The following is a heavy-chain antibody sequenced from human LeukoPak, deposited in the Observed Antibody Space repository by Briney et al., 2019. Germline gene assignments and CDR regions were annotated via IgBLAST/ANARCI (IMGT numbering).Heavy chain of an antibody. CDR3: ARGHEGYYYGMDV. Sequence: PGGSLRLSCAASGFTFSSYSMNWVRQAPGKGLEWVSSISSSSSYIYYADSVKGRFTISRDNAKNSLYLQMNSLRAEDTAVYYCARGHEGYYYGMDVWGQGTTVTVSS. CDR1: GFTFSSYS. CDR2: ISSSSSYI. V-gene: IGHV3-21*01. J-gene: IGHJ6*02.